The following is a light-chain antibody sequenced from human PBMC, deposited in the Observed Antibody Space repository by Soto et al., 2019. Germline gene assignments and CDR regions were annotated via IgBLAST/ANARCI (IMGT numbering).Light chain of an antibody. Sequence: EIQMTQSPSTLSGSAGDRVTITCRASQTISNKLAWYQQKPGQAPKLMIYKASTLTSGVPSRFSGSASGTEFTLNSSSLQADYFAYYYWQHYNRHSWAFGQGTKVEIK. CDR3: QHYNRHSWA. CDR1: QTISNK. CDR2: KAS. V-gene: IGKV1-5*03. J-gene: IGKJ1*01.